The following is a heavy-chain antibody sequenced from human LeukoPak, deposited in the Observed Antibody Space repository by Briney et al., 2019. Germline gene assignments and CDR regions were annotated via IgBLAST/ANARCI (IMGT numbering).Heavy chain of an antibody. V-gene: IGHV1-69*04. CDR1: GGTFSSYA. CDR2: IIPILGIA. CDR3: SLVVPAAMRYGMDV. Sequence: GSSVKVSCKASGGTFSSYAISWVRQAPGQGLEWMGRIIPILGIANYAQKFQGRVTITADKSTSTAYMELSSLRSEDAAVYYCSLVVPAAMRYGMDVWGQGTTVTVSS. J-gene: IGHJ6*02. D-gene: IGHD2-2*01.